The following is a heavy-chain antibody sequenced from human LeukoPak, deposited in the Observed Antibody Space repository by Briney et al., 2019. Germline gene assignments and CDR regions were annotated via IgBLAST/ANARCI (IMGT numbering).Heavy chain of an antibody. CDR3: ARWEEYYYDSSGSRVRNAFDI. Sequence: SQTLSLTCTVSGGSISSGDYYWGWIRQPPGKGLEWIGYIYYSGSTYYNPSLKSRVTISVDTSKNQFSLKLSSVTAADTAVYYCARWEEYYYDSSGSRVRNAFDIWGQGTMVTVSS. D-gene: IGHD3-22*01. CDR1: GGSISSGDYY. V-gene: IGHV4-30-4*01. CDR2: IYYSGST. J-gene: IGHJ3*02.